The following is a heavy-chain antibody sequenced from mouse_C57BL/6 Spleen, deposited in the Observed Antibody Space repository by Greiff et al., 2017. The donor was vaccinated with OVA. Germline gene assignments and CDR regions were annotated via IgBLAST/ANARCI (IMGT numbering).Heavy chain of an antibody. Sequence: QVQLQQPGAELVKPGASVKLSCKASGYTFTSYWMQWVKQRPGQGLEWIGEIDPSVSYTNYNQKFKGKATLTVDTSSSTAYMQLSSLTSEDSAVYYCARGQGYFDYWGQGTTLTVSS. V-gene: IGHV1-50*01. CDR2: IDPSVSYT. CDR1: GYTFTSYW. D-gene: IGHD3-2*02. CDR3: ARGQGYFDY. J-gene: IGHJ2*01.